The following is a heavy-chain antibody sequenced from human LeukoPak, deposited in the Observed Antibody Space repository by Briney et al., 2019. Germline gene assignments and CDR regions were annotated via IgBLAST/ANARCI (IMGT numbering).Heavy chain of an antibody. CDR2: IWSDGTNQ. D-gene: IGHD4-11*01. CDR1: GFTFSHYG. Sequence: PGGSLRLSYAAAGFTFSHYGMHWVRQAAGKGLEWVAVIWSDGTNQYYADSVKGRFTISRDDSGNTVYLQMNSLRPEDTGVYYCAKVAQRGFDYSNSLEPWGHGTPVTVST. CDR3: AKVAQRGFDYSNSLEP. V-gene: IGHV3-33*06. J-gene: IGHJ5*02.